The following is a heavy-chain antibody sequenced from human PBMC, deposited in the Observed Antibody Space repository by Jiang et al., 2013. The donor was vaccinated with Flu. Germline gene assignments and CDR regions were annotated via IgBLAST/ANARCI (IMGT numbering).Heavy chain of an antibody. J-gene: IGHJ4*02. Sequence: VQLVESGGGLVKPGVSLRLSCAASGFTLSSCTMNWVRQAPGKGLEWVSSISTYSSYIYYADSVKGRFTISRDNAKNSLYLQMNSLRAEDTAVYYCARVKAYDGTGYSQGEMDYWGQGTLVTVSS. CDR2: ISTYSSYI. CDR1: GFTLSSCT. CDR3: ARVKAYDGTGYSQGEMDY. D-gene: IGHD3-22*01. V-gene: IGHV3-21*01.